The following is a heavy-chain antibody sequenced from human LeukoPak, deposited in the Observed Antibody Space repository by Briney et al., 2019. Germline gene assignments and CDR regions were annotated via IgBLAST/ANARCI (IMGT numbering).Heavy chain of an antibody. D-gene: IGHD3-10*01. CDR3: ASDYIYYDSGRWDDVFDI. Sequence: ASVKVSCKASGYTFTNYGISWVRQAPGQGLEWMGWISAYNGYTNYAQKFQGRVIMTTDTFTSTVYMELRGLRSDDTAIYYCASDYIYYDSGRWDDVFDIWGQGTMVIVSS. CDR2: ISAYNGYT. CDR1: GYTFTNYG. V-gene: IGHV1-18*04. J-gene: IGHJ3*02.